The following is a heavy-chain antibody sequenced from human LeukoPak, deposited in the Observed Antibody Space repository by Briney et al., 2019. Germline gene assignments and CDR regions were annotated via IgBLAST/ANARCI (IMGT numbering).Heavy chain of an antibody. V-gene: IGHV3-9*02. CDR1: GFTSDDYA. CDR2: ISWNSGSI. D-gene: IGHD3-16*01. J-gene: IGHJ4*02. CDR3: AKEQDGGFDY. Sequence: GRSLRLSCAASGFTSDDYAMHWVRQAPGKGLEWVSGISWNSGSIGYADSVKGRFTISRDNAKNSLYLQMNSLRAEDMALYYCAKEQDGGFDYWGQGTLVTVSS.